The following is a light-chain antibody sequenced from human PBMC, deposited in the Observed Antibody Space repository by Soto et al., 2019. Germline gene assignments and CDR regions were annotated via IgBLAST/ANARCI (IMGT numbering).Light chain of an antibody. V-gene: IGKV1-39*01. Sequence: DIQMTQSPASLSASVGDRVTITCRASQTISSYLNWYQQKAGAAPKLLIYSASPLQSGVPSRFSGSGFGTDYTLPISSLQPADFAIYYCQQTFRTPHTFGQGTKLDIK. CDR1: QTISSY. CDR2: SAS. CDR3: QQTFRTPHT. J-gene: IGKJ2*01.